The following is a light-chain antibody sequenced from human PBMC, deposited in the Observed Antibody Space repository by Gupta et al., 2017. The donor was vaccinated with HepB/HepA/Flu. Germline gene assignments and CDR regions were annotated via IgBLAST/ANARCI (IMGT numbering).Light chain of an antibody. Sequence: GTSSDVGGYDYVSWYQQHPGKASKLTIYDVSDRPSGVSNRFSGSKSGNTASLTISGLQAEDEADYYCSSYTSSSTLVFGGGTKLTVL. V-gene: IGLV2-14*03. CDR1: SSDVGGYDY. J-gene: IGLJ3*02. CDR2: DVS. CDR3: SSYTSSSTLV.